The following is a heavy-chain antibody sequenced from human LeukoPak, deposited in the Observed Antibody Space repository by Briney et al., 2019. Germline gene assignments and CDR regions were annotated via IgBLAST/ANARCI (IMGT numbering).Heavy chain of an antibody. CDR1: GGSFSGYY. CDR3: ARALWFGEFSFDY. V-gene: IGHV4-34*01. J-gene: IGHJ4*02. Sequence: SETLSLTCAVYGGSFSGYYWSWIRQPPGKGLEWIGEINHSGSTNYNPSLKSRVTISVDTSKNQFSLKLSPVTAADTAVYYCARALWFGEFSFDYWGQGTLVTVSS. D-gene: IGHD3-10*01. CDR2: INHSGST.